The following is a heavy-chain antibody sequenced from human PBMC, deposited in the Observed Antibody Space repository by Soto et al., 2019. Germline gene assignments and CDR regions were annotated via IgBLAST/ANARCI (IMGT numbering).Heavy chain of an antibody. V-gene: IGHV4-59*01. CDR2: IYYSGST. J-gene: IGHJ6*02. Sequence: SETLSLTCSVSGGSISGYYWSWIRQPPGKGLEWLGYIYYSGSTKYNPSLKSRATISADTSKNQFSLKLNSLTTADTAVYYCARGGFGMDVWGQGTTVTVSS. CDR1: GGSISGYY. CDR3: ARGGFGMDV.